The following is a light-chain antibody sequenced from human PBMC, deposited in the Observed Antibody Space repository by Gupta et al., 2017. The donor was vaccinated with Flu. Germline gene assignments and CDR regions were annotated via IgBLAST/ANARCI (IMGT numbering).Light chain of an antibody. CDR3: QQYDSIPPYN. Sequence: DIVMTQSPDSLAVSLGERATINCKSSQSVLYSSNNKNYLAWYQQKPGQPPKLLIYWASTRESGVPDRFSGSGSGTDFTLTISSLQAEDVAVYYCQQYDSIPPYNFGQGTKLEIK. CDR2: WAS. CDR1: QSVLYSSNNKNY. V-gene: IGKV4-1*01. J-gene: IGKJ2*01.